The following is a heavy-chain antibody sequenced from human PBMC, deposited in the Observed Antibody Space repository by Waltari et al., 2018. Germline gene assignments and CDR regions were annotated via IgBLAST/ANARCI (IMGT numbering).Heavy chain of an antibody. CDR2: IWYDGSNK. V-gene: IGHV3-33*01. Sequence: QVQLVESGGGVVQPGRSLRLSCAASGFTFSSYGMQWVRQAPGKGLEWVAVIWYDGSNKYYADSVKGRFTISRDNSKNTLYLQMNSLRAEDTAVYYCARANGYSSSWRNYYYYGMDVWGQGTTVTVSS. CDR1: GFTFSSYG. D-gene: IGHD6-13*01. CDR3: ARANGYSSSWRNYYYYGMDV. J-gene: IGHJ6*02.